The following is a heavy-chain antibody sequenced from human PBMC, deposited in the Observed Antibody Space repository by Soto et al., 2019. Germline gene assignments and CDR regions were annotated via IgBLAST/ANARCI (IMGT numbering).Heavy chain of an antibody. CDR1: GGSISSGDYY. D-gene: IGHD3-3*01. V-gene: IGHV4-30-4*01. J-gene: IGHJ4*02. CDR3: ARSRRITIFGVVFGNPVPYYFDY. CDR2: IYYSGRT. Sequence: SETLSLTCTVSGGSISSGDYYWSWIRQPPGKGLEWIGYIYYSGRTNYNPSLKSRVTISVDTSKNQFSLKLSSVTAADTAVYYCARSRRITIFGVVFGNPVPYYFDYWGQGTLVTVSS.